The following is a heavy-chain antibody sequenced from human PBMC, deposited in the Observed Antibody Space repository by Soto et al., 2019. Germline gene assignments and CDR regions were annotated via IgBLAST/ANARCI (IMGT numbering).Heavy chain of an antibody. CDR2: IYYSGST. Sequence: QVQLQESGPGLVKPSQTLSLTCTVSGGSISSGGYYWSWIRQHPGKVLEWIGYIYYSGSTYYNPSIKSRFNISVDTSKNQCALKLSSVTAADTAVYYCARVGIAVAGGKVGYGMDVWGQGTTVTVSS. J-gene: IGHJ6*02. V-gene: IGHV4-31*03. D-gene: IGHD6-19*01. CDR1: GGSISSGGYY. CDR3: ARVGIAVAGGKVGYGMDV.